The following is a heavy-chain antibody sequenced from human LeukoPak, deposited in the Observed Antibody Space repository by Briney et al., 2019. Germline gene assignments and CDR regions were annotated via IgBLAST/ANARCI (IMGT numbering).Heavy chain of an antibody. CDR1: GYTFTSYD. D-gene: IGHD3-16*01. V-gene: IGHV1-8*01. Sequence: ASVKVSCKASGYTFTSYDINWVRQATGQGLEWMGWMNPNSGNTRYAQKFQGRLTMTRDTSISTAYMELSSLRSEDTAVYYCARRWGVTTMIKPFIYWGQGTLVTVSS. CDR2: MNPNSGNT. J-gene: IGHJ4*02. CDR3: ARRWGVTTMIKPFIY.